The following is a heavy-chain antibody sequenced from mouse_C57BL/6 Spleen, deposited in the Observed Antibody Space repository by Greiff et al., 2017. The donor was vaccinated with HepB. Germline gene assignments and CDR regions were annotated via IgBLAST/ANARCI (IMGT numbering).Heavy chain of an antibody. CDR3: ASKVYYAMDY. V-gene: IGHV1-50*01. Sequence: QVQLQQSGAELVKPGASVKLSCKASGYTFTSYWMQWVKQRPGQGLEWIGEIDPSDSYTNYNQKFKGKATLTVDTSSSTAYMQLSSLTSEDSAVYYCASKVYYAMDYWGQGTSVTVSS. CDR1: GYTFTSYW. J-gene: IGHJ4*01. CDR2: IDPSDSYT.